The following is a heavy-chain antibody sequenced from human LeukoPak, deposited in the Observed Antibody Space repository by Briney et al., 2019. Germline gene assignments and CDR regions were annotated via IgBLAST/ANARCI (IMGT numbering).Heavy chain of an antibody. V-gene: IGHV4-30-2*01. J-gene: IGHJ5*02. CDR1: GGSISSGGYY. CDR3: AREDRGDWFDP. CDR2: IYHSGST. Sequence: SQTLSLTCTVSGGSISSGGYYWSWIRQPPGKGLEWIGYIYHSGSTYYNPSLKSRVTISVDRSKNQFSLKLSSVTAADTAVYYCAREDRGDWFDPWGQGTLVTVSS.